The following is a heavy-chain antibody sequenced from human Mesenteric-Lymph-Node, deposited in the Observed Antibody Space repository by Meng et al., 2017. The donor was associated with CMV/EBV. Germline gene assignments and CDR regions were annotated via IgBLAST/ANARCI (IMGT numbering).Heavy chain of an antibody. CDR2: IDSGDSST. J-gene: IGHJ4*02. CDR1: GFSFSNYA. D-gene: IGHD6-19*01. Sequence: GASLKISCAASGFSFSNYAMSWVRQAPGKGLEWVSIIDSGDSSTYYVDSVKGRFTISRDNSKNTLYLQMNSLRAEDTAVYYCAKVRSGWYFDNWGQGTPVTVSS. V-gene: IGHV3-23*03. CDR3: AKVRSGWYFDN.